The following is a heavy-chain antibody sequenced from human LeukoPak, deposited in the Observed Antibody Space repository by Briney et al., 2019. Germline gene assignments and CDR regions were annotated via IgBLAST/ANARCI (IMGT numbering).Heavy chain of an antibody. Sequence: VGFLRLSCAASGFTVSSNYMSWVRQAPGKGLEWVSVIYSGGYTYYADSVKGRFTISRDNSKNTLYLQMNSLRAEDTAVYYCARGAGSSEHYTYLDCWGQGTLVTVSS. CDR1: GFTVSSNY. CDR3: ARGAGSSEHYTYLDC. D-gene: IGHD2-2*01. V-gene: IGHV3-53*01. CDR2: IYSGGYT. J-gene: IGHJ4*02.